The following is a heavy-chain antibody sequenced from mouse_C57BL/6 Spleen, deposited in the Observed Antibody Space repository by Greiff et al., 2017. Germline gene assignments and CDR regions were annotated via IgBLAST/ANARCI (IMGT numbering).Heavy chain of an antibody. CDR2: IDPEDGDT. CDR3: TTGSIYYYGSSYEGLAY. D-gene: IGHD1-1*01. J-gene: IGHJ3*01. Sequence: EVQLQQSGAELVRPGASVKLSCTASGFNIKDYYMHWVKQRPEQGLEWIGRIDPEDGDTEYAPKFQGKATMTADPSSNTAYLQLSSLTSEDTAVYYCTTGSIYYYGSSYEGLAYWGQGTLVTVSA. V-gene: IGHV14-1*01. CDR1: GFNIKDYY.